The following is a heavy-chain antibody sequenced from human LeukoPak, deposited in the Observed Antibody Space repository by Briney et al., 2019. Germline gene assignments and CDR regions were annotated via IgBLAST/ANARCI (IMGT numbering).Heavy chain of an antibody. V-gene: IGHV3-23*01. CDR1: GFTFSRYG. Sequence: PGGSLRLSCAASGFTFSRYGMSWVRQAPGKGLEWVASNSGSGGETHYADSVKGRFIISRDISKSTLYVQMNSLRDEDTAVYYCVKDPGRNSWDFAYWGHGTLVTVSS. D-gene: IGHD3-10*01. J-gene: IGHJ4*01. CDR3: VKDPGRNSWDFAY. CDR2: NSGSGGET.